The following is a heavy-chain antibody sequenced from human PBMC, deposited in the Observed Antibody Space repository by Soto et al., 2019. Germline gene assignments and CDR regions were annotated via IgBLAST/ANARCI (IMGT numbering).Heavy chain of an antibody. V-gene: IGHV4-59*01. J-gene: IGHJ4*02. Sequence: QVQLQESGPGLVKPSETLSLTCTVSGDSINTYYWSWIRQPPGKGLEWIGHIYRSGTTRYNPPVESRVTISVDTSKNQFSLELSSVTAADTAVYYCARVQMATIYFDYWGQGILVTVSS. D-gene: IGHD5-12*01. CDR3: ARVQMATIYFDY. CDR2: IYRSGTT. CDR1: GDSINTYY.